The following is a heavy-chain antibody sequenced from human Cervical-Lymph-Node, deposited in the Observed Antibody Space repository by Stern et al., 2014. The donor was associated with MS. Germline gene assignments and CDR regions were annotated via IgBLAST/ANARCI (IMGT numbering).Heavy chain of an antibody. CDR3: ARGWGDPRH. J-gene: IGHJ4*02. CDR1: GYTFSSFA. CDR2: ITVYNGNT. D-gene: IGHD3-16*01. Sequence: QMQLVQSGAEVKKPGASVNVSCKASGYTFSSFAITWVRQAPGQGLEWMGTITVYNGNTNYAQRVQDRVTMTTDPPTNTAYMKVRNLRSDDPAVYYCARGWGDPRHWGQGTLVTVSS. V-gene: IGHV1-18*01.